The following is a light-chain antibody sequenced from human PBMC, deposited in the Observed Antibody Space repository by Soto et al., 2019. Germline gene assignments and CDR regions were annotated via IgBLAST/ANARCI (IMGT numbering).Light chain of an antibody. V-gene: IGKV1-5*03. J-gene: IGKJ1*01. CDR1: QTISSW. CDR3: QHYNSYSEA. Sequence: IQVTQSPSTLSGSVGDRFTITCRASQTISSWLAWYQQKPGKAPKLLIYKASTLKSGVPSRFSGSGSGTEFTLTISSLQPDDFATYYCQHYNSYSEAFGQGTKVDI. CDR2: KAS.